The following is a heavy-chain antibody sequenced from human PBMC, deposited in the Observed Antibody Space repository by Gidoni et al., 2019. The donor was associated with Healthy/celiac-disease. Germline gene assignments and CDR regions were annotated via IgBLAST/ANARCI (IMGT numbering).Heavy chain of an antibody. CDR1: GVSFSSYA. CDR2: ISGSGGST. J-gene: IGHJ4*02. D-gene: IGHD3-22*01. V-gene: IGHV3-23*01. Sequence: EVQLLESGGGLVQPGGSLRLSCAASGVSFSSYAMSWVRQAPGKGLDGVSAISGSGGSTYYADSVKGRFTISRDNSKNTLYLQMNSLRAEDTAVYYCAKDGLYYYDSSGYLTYFDYWGQGTLVTVSS. CDR3: AKDGLYYYDSSGYLTYFDY.